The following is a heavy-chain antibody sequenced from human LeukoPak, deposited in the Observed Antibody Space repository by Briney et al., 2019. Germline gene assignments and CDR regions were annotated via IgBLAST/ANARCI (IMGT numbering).Heavy chain of an antibody. V-gene: IGHV1-8*01. J-gene: IGHJ4*02. D-gene: IGHD6-13*01. CDR1: GYTFTTYD. Sequence: GASVKVSCQASGYTFTTYDINWVRQATGQGLEWVGWMNPNSGKTGYPQKFQGRVTMTRDTSTSTAYMELSGLRYEDTAVYYCARSLVAAGTFDLWGQGTLVTVSS. CDR3: ARSLVAAGTFDL. CDR2: MNPNSGKT.